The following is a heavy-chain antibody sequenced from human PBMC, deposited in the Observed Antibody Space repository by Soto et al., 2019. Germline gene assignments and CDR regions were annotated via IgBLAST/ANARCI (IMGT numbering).Heavy chain of an antibody. CDR3: ARGLSYYDSSGYSDAFDI. CDR1: GGTFSSYG. V-gene: IGHV1-69*01. D-gene: IGHD3-22*01. J-gene: IGHJ3*02. Sequence: HEQLVHSGAEVKKPGSSVKVSCKASGGTFSSYGVSWVRQAPGQGLEWMGRIIPVFGIEHYAQKSQGRVTVTADESTSTAYMELSGLTSEDTAVYYCARGLSYYDSSGYSDAFDIWDQGTLVTVSS. CDR2: IIPVFGIE.